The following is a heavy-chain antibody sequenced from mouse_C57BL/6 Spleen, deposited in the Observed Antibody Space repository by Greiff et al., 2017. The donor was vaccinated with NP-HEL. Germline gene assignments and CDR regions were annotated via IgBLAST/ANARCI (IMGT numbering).Heavy chain of an antibody. CDR2: ILPGSGST. J-gene: IGHJ3*01. CDR3: ARLGRHYCYGTGFAY. D-gene: IGHD1-1*01. CDR1: GYTFTGYW. V-gene: IGHV1-9*01. Sequence: QVQLQQSGAELMKPGASVKLSCKATGYTFTGYWIEWVKQRPRHGLEWIGEILPGSGSTNYNEKFKGKATFTANTSSNTAYMQLSSLHTEDSAIYYCARLGRHYCYGTGFAYWGQGTLVTVSA.